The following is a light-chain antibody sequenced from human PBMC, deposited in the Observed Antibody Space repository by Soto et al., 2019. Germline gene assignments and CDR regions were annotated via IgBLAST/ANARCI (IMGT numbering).Light chain of an antibody. Sequence: QSALIQPASVSGSPGQSITISCTGTSSDVGGYNFVSWYQRHPGKAPKLMIYDVTNRPSGVSNRFSGSKSGNTASLTISGLQAEDDADYYCCSYTTSNTLVFGGGTQLTVL. V-gene: IGLV2-14*01. CDR1: SSDVGGYNF. CDR3: CSYTTSNTLV. J-gene: IGLJ2*01. CDR2: DVT.